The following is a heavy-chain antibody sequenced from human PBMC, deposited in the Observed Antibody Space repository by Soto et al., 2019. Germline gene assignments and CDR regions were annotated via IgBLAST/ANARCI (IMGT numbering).Heavy chain of an antibody. V-gene: IGHV1-8*01. CDR2: MHPISGNT. CDR3: ARVARFAQGGLDS. D-gene: IGHD3-16*01. CDR1: GYTFTSYD. Sequence: ASVKVSCKASGYTFTSYDINWVRQATGQGLEWMGWMHPISGNTGYAQTFQGRVTMTRNTSISTAYMELSSLRSDDTAVYFCARVARFAQGGLDSWGQGTLVTVSS. J-gene: IGHJ4*02.